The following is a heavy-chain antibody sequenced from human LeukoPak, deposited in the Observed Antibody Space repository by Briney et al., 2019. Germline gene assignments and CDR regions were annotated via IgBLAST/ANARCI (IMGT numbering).Heavy chain of an antibody. D-gene: IGHD3-16*01. V-gene: IGHV3-23*01. CDR2: IGSSGVDT. CDR1: GFTFSSYA. CDR3: VKHSGSVYETSDY. Sequence: GGSLRLSCAASGFTFSSYAMSWFRQAPGKGLEWVSTIGSSGVDTYYADSVKGRFTISKDSSKNTLQMNSLRGEDTAVYYCVKHSGSVYETSDYWGQGTLVTVSS. J-gene: IGHJ4*02.